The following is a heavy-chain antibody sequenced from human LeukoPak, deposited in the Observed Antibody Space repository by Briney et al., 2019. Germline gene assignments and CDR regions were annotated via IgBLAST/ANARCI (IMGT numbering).Heavy chain of an antibody. V-gene: IGHV4-61*02. Sequence: SQTLSLTCTVSGGSISSGSYYWSWIRQPAGKGLEWIGRIYTSGSTNYDPSLKSRVTISVDTSKNQFSLKLSSVTAADTAVYYCARESSEAVAGEIDYRGQGTLVTVSS. J-gene: IGHJ4*02. CDR2: IYTSGST. CDR1: GGSISSGSYY. D-gene: IGHD6-19*01. CDR3: ARESSEAVAGEIDY.